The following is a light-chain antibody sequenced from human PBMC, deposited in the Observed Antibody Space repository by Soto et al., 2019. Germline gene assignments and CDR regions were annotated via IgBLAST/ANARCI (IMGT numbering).Light chain of an antibody. CDR3: QQYSTYPWT. CDR1: QSISTW. Sequence: DIQMTQSPSTLSASVGDRISMTCRASQSISTWLAWYQQKPGKAPKVLIYEASSFESGVPSRFSGSGSGTEFTLTISSLQPDDVAIYYCQQYSTYPWTFGQGTKVEI. J-gene: IGKJ1*01. CDR2: EAS. V-gene: IGKV1-5*03.